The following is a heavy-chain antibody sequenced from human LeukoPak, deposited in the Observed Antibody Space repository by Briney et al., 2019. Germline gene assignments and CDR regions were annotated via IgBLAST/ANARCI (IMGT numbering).Heavy chain of an antibody. CDR2: ISAYNGNT. CDR1: GYTFTSYG. CDR3: AVDFWSGYSYYFDY. D-gene: IGHD3-3*01. Sequence: ASVKVSCKASGYTFTSYGISWVRQAPGQGLEWMGWISAYNGNTNYAQKLQGRVTMTTDTSTSTAYMELRSLRSDDTAVYYCAVDFWSGYSYYFDYWGQGTLVTVSS. V-gene: IGHV1-18*01. J-gene: IGHJ4*02.